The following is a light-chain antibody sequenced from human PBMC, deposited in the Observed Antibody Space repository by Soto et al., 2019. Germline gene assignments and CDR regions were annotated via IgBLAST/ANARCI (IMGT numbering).Light chain of an antibody. J-gene: IGKJ2*01. CDR2: GAS. V-gene: IGKV3-20*01. CDR1: QSISSSY. CDR3: QQYGNSAFT. Sequence: EIVLTQSPGTVSLSPGKRATLSCRASQSISSSYLAWYQQKPGQAPRLLIYGASTRATGIPDRISGSGSGTDFTLTISRLDPEDFAVYYCQQYGNSAFTFGQGTKLEI.